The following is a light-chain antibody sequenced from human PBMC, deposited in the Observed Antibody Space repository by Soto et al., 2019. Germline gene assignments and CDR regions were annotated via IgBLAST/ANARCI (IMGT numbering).Light chain of an antibody. V-gene: IGKV1-39*01. CDR1: QSISSY. J-gene: IGKJ4*01. CDR3: QQSSSTQLT. Sequence: DIQMTQSPSSLSASVGDRVTITCRASQSISSYLNWYQQKPGKAPKLLIYAASSLQSGVPSRFSGSGSGTDFTLTISSLQPEDFETYYCQQSSSTQLTFGGGTKVHIX. CDR2: AAS.